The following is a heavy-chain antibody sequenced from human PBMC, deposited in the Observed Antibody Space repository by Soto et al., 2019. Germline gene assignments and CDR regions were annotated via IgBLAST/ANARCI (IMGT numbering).Heavy chain of an antibody. CDR2: IYYSGST. CDR3: ARASRYCSGGSCHYFDY. J-gene: IGHJ4*02. D-gene: IGHD2-15*01. CDR1: GGSISSSSYY. Sequence: PSETPSLTCTVSGGSISSSSYYWGWIRQPPGKGLEWIGSIYYSGSTYYNPSLKSRVTISVDTSKNQFSLKLSSVTAADTAVYYCARASRYCSGGSCHYFDYWGQGTLVTVSS. V-gene: IGHV4-39*01.